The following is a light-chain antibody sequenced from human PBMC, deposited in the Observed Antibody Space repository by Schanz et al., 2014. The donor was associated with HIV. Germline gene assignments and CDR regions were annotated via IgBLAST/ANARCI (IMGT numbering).Light chain of an antibody. CDR1: QSISTW. J-gene: IGKJ1*01. Sequence: DIQMTQSPSTLSASVGDRVTITCRASQSISTWLAWYQQKPGKAPRLLIYEASRLESGVPSRFSGSGSGTEFTLTISSLQPEDFATYYCQQYYTYSTFGQGTTVEFK. CDR2: EAS. V-gene: IGKV1-5*03. CDR3: QQYYTYST.